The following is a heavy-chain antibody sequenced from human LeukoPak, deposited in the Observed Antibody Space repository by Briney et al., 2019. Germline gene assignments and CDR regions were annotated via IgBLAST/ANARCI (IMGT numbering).Heavy chain of an antibody. D-gene: IGHD3-22*01. J-gene: IGHJ5*02. V-gene: IGHV1-24*01. CDR3: ATTWYYYDNWFDP. CDR2: FDPEDGET. Sequence: ASVKVSFKVSGYTLTELSMHWVRQAPGKGLEWMGGFDPEDGETIYAQKFQGRVTMTEDTSTDTAYMELSSLRSEDTAVYYCATTWYYYDNWFDPWGQGTLVTVSS. CDR1: GYTLTELS.